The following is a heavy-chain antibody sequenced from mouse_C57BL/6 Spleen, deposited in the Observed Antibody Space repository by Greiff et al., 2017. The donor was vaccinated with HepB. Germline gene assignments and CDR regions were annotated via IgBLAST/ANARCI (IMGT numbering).Heavy chain of an antibody. Sequence: QVQLQQSGAELAKPGASVKLSCKASGSTFTSYWMHWVKPRPGQGLEWIGYINPSSGYTKYNQKFKDKATLTADKSYSTADMQLSSLTYYDSACYYCARYDYDGPYAVDYWGQGTSVTVSS. CDR3: ARYDYDGPYAVDY. CDR2: INPSSGYT. V-gene: IGHV1-7*01. D-gene: IGHD2-4*01. J-gene: IGHJ4*01. CDR1: GSTFTSYW.